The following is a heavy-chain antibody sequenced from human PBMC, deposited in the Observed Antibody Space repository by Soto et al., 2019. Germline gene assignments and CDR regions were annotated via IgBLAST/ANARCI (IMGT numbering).Heavy chain of an antibody. CDR1: GLTFSNAW. CDR2: IKGKTDGGTT. V-gene: IGHV3-15*01. J-gene: IGHJ4*02. CDR3: TTDDPINNC. Sequence: GGSLRLSCAASGLTFSNAWMSWVRQAPGKGLEWVGRIKGKTDGGTTDFAAPVKGRFTISRDDSKNTLFLQMNSLKTEDTAVYYCTTDDPINNCWGQGTLVTVSS.